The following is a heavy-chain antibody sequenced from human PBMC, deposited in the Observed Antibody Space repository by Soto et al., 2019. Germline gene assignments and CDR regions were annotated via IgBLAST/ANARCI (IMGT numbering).Heavy chain of an antibody. D-gene: IGHD2-15*01. V-gene: IGHV1-69*13. CDR2: IIPIVGTA. CDR3: ARSPEGYCIIFFCYGASYYGMVV. J-gene: IGHJ6*02. CDR1: GGTFSSYA. Sequence: SVKVSCKASGGTFSSYAISWVRQAPGQGLEWMGGIIPIVGTANYAQKFQGRVTITADESTSTAYMELSSLRSEDTAVYYCARSPEGYCIIFFCYGASYYGMVVWGQGTMVT.